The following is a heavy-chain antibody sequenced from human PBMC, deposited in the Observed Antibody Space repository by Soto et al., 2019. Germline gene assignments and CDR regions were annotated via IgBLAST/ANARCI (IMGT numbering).Heavy chain of an antibody. D-gene: IGHD5-18*01. CDR2: ISYHGSTE. V-gene: IGHV3-30-3*01. CDR3: ARGYIYGPNWESDALDI. CDR1: GFSFSMYA. Sequence: QVQLVESGGGVVQPGRSLRLSCAASGFSFSMYAMHWVRQAPGKGLEWVAVISYHGSTEYYGDSVKGRFTISRDNSKNSLYLQMYSLRPEDTAIYYCARGYIYGPNWESDALDIWGQGAMVTVSS. J-gene: IGHJ3*02.